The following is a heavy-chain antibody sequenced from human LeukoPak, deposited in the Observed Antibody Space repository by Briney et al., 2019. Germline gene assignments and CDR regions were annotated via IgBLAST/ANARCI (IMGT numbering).Heavy chain of an antibody. Sequence: GGSLRLSCAASGFTFSSYSMNWVRQAPGKGLEWVSSISSSSSYIYYADSVKGRFTISRDNAKNSLYLQMNSLGAEDTAVYYCARGSAAGTDYWGQGTLVTVSS. J-gene: IGHJ4*02. CDR3: ARGSAAGTDY. CDR1: GFTFSSYS. CDR2: ISSSSSYI. D-gene: IGHD6-13*01. V-gene: IGHV3-21*01.